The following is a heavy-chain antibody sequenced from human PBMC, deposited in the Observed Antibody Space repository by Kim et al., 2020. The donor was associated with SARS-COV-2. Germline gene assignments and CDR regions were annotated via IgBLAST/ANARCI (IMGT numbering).Heavy chain of an antibody. D-gene: IGHD3-9*01. CDR2: ISYDGSNK. Sequence: GGSLRLSCAASGFTFSSYAMHWVRQAPGKGLEWVAVISYDGSNKYYADSVKGRFTISRDNSKNTLYLQMNSLRAEDTAVYYCARDFPRLRYFDSLRPAGLDYWGQGTLVTVSS. CDR1: GFTFSSYA. J-gene: IGHJ4*02. V-gene: IGHV3-30*04. CDR3: ARDFPRLRYFDSLRPAGLDY.